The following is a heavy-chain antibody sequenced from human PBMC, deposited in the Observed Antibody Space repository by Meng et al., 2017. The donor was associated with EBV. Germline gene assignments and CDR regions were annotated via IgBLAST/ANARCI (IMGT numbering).Heavy chain of an antibody. Sequence: QGQLVRSGAEVNKPGASVKVSCKASGYAFTSYYLHWVRQAPGQGLECMGIIIPAGGNTYYAQKFRGRFTMTRDTSTSTVYMDLSILTSEDTAVYYCVRELVGGTFDYWGQGTLVTVSS. CDR1: GYAFTSYY. J-gene: IGHJ4*02. CDR2: IIPAGGNT. D-gene: IGHD1/OR15-1a*01. V-gene: IGHV1-46*01. CDR3: VRELVGGTFDY.